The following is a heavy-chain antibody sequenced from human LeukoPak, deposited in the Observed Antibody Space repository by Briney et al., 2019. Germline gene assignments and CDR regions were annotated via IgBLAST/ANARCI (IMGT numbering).Heavy chain of an antibody. Sequence: GGSLRLSCAASGFSFNSYGMGWVRQAPGKGLEWVSTIRTSAGHIYYADSVKGRFTISRDNSKNTVYLQMNSLRAEDTAVYYCAKYYYGSGSSPLNFDYWGQGTLVTVSS. CDR3: AKYYYGSGSSPLNFDY. CDR2: IRTSAGHI. J-gene: IGHJ4*02. CDR1: GFSFNSYG. V-gene: IGHV3-23*01. D-gene: IGHD3-10*01.